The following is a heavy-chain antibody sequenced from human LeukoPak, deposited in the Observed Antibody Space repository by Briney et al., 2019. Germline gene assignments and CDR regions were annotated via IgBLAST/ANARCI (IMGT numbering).Heavy chain of an antibody. Sequence: SETLSLTCTVSGGSISSSSYYWGWIRQPPGEGLEWIGTIYYSGTTYYNPSLGSRVTISLDTTKNQFALKLTSVTAADTAVYYCARRSTKENGFDFWGQGTLVTVSS. CDR3: ARRSTKENGFDF. J-gene: IGHJ4*02. V-gene: IGHV4-39*01. CDR2: IYYSGTT. D-gene: IGHD1-1*01. CDR1: GGSISSSSYY.